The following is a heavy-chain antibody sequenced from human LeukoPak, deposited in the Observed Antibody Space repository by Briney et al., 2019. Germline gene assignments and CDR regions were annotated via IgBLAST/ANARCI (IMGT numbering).Heavy chain of an antibody. CDR2: ISGSGGST. V-gene: IGHV3-23*01. J-gene: IGHJ5*02. CDR3: AKDRSSSWWGRWFDP. Sequence: PGGSLRLSCAVSGFTFSSFAMSWVRQAPGKGLEWVSAISGSGGSTYYADSVKGRFTISRDNSKNTLYLQMNSLRAEDTAVYYCAKDRSSSWWGRWFDPWGQGTLVTVSS. D-gene: IGHD6-13*01. CDR1: GFTFSSFA.